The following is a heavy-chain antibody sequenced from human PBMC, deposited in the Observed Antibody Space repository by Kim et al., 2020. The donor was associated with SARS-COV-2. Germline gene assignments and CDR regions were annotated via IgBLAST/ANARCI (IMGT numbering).Heavy chain of an antibody. CDR3: ARREPLAASTYFFDF. Sequence: ASVKVSCKTSGYTFTSCGITWVRQAPGQGLEWMGWINPYSGIANYAQKLQGRVTMTTDTSTTTAYMDLRSLRSDDTAVYYCARREPLAASTYFFDFWGQGTPVTVSP. CDR1: GYTFTSCG. CDR2: INPYSGIA. D-gene: IGHD2-15*01. J-gene: IGHJ4*02. V-gene: IGHV1-18*04.